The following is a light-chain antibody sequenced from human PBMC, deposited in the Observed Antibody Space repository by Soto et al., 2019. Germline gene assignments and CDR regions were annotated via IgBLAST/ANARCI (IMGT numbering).Light chain of an antibody. CDR2: GAS. J-gene: IGKJ1*01. CDR3: QQYNDWPTWT. CDR1: QSVSSN. V-gene: IGKV3-15*01. Sequence: EIVMTQSPATLSVSPGERATLSCRASQSVSSNLAWYQQKPGQAPSLLIYGASTRATGTPARFSGSGSGTEFTLTISSLQSEDFAVYLCQQYNDWPTWTFGQGSKVEVK.